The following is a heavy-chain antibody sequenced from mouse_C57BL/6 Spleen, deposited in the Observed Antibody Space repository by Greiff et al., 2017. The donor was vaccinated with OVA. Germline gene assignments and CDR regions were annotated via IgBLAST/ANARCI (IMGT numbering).Heavy chain of an antibody. D-gene: IGHD2-3*01. J-gene: IGHJ3*01. CDR1: GYTFTDYN. V-gene: IGHV1-22*01. Sequence: EVQLQQSGPELVKPGASVKMSCKASGYTFTDYNMHWVKQSHGKSLEWIGYINPNNGGTSYNQKFKGKAILTADKSSSTAYMELRSLTSEDSAVYYCTRGPDDGYLFAYWGQGTLVTVSA. CDR3: TRGPDDGYLFAY. CDR2: INPNNGGT.